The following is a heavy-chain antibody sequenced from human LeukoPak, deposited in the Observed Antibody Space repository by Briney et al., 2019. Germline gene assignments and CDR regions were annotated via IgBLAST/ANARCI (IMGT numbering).Heavy chain of an antibody. J-gene: IGHJ4*02. V-gene: IGHV1-8*03. CDR1: GYTFTSYD. Sequence: GASVKVSCKASGYTFTSYDINWVRQATGQGLEWMGWMNPNSGDTGYAQKFQGRVTITRNTSISTAYMELSSLRSEDTAVYYCARQPGYSGYDYDYWGQGTLVTVSS. D-gene: IGHD5-12*01. CDR3: ARQPGYSGYDYDY. CDR2: MNPNSGDT.